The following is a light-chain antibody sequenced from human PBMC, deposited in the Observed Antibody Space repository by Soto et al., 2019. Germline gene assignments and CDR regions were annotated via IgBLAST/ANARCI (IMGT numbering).Light chain of an antibody. CDR2: GTS. V-gene: IGKV3-15*01. Sequence: TQSPASLSASVGDRVNISCRTSRGIYNYLAWYQQKPGQAPRLLIYGTSSRATGIPARFSGSGSGTDFTLTISSLQSEDFAVYYCQQYSYWWTLGQGTKVDIK. CDR1: RGIYNY. J-gene: IGKJ1*01. CDR3: QQYSYWWT.